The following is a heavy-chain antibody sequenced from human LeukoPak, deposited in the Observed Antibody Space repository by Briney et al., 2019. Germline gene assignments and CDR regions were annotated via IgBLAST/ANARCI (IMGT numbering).Heavy chain of an antibody. V-gene: IGHV3-48*02. J-gene: IGHJ4*02. CDR2: ITSSSSAT. D-gene: IGHD2-21*02. CDR3: VKDLLGDTYFFDC. CDR1: GFTFSTFA. Sequence: GGSLRLSCAASGFTFSTFAMKWVRQAPGKGLEWISHITSSSSATYYADSVKGRFTISRDNAKNSLFLQMNSLRDEDTAVYYCVKDLLGDTYFFDCWGQGTLVTVSS.